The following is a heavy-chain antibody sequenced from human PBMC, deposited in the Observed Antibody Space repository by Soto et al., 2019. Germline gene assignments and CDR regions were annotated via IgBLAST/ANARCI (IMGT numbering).Heavy chain of an antibody. J-gene: IGHJ4*02. D-gene: IGHD4-4*01. CDR1: GGTFRSYA. Sequence: QVQLVQSGAEVKKPGSSVKVSCKASGGTFRSYAISWVRQAPGQGLEWMGGIIPIFGTADYAQKFQGRVTITADESTSTAYMELSSLRSEDTAVYYSARDGGVFDYSPFDYWGQGTLVTVSS. V-gene: IGHV1-69*12. CDR3: ARDGGVFDYSPFDY. CDR2: IIPIFGTA.